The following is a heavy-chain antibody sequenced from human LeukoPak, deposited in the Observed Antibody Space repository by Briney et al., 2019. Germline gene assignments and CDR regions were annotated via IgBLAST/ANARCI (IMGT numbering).Heavy chain of an antibody. J-gene: IGHJ5*02. CDR1: GYTFTGYY. Sequence: GASVKVSCKASGYTFTGYYIHWVRQAPGQGLEWMGWVNPNSGGTNYAQKFQGRVTMTTVTSTSTAYMELRSLRSDGAAVYYCARDHIIRFDPWGEGTLVTVS. CDR2: VNPNSGGT. V-gene: IGHV1-2*02. D-gene: IGHD2-21*01. CDR3: ARDHIIRFDP.